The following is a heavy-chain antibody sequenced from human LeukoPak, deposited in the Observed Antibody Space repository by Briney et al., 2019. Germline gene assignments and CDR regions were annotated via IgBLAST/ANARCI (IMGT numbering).Heavy chain of an antibody. Sequence: ASVKVSCKASGGTFSSYAISWVRQAPGQGLEWMGWINPNSGGTNYAQKFQGRVTMTRDTSISTAYMELSRLRSDDTAVYYCARGRSNHYFDYWGQGTLVTVSS. J-gene: IGHJ4*02. D-gene: IGHD3-16*02. CDR3: ARGRSNHYFDY. CDR1: GGTFSSYA. V-gene: IGHV1-2*02. CDR2: INPNSGGT.